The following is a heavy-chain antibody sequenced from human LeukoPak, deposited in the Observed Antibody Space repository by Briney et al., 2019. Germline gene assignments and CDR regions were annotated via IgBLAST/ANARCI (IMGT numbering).Heavy chain of an antibody. CDR2: ISTGDGTT. Sequence: ASVKVSCKASGYTFTTSYMHWVRQAPGQGLEWMGSISTGDGTTNSAQKFQDKVTMRTDTFASTVYLDLSSLRSEDTADYYCARTRGYGYVDYWGQGTLVTVSS. V-gene: IGHV1-46*01. CDR3: ARTRGYGYVDY. J-gene: IGHJ4*02. D-gene: IGHD2-15*01. CDR1: GYTFTTSY.